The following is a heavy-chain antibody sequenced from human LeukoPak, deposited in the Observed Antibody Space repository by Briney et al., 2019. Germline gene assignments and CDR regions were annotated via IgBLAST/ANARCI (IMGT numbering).Heavy chain of an antibody. CDR2: IISSGSAI. CDR1: GFSINTFE. J-gene: IGHJ4*02. Sequence: GGSLRLSCTVSGFSINTFEMNWVRQAPGKGLEWVSQIISSGSAIYYADSVKGRFTLSRDYAKNSLYLQMSSLRVEDTAVYYCARRFDSWGQGTLVTVSS. CDR3: ARRFDS. V-gene: IGHV3-48*03.